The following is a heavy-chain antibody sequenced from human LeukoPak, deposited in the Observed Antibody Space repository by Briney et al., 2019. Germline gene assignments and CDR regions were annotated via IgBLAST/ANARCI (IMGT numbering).Heavy chain of an antibody. CDR3: AATAKRTYSDY. Sequence: SVKVSCKASGGTFSSYAISWVRQAPGQVLEWMGRIIPILGIANYAQKFQGRVTITADKSTSTAYMELSSLRSEDTAVYYCAATAKRTYSDYWGQGTLVTVSS. J-gene: IGHJ4*02. CDR2: IIPILGIA. V-gene: IGHV1-69*04. CDR1: GGTFSSYA. D-gene: IGHD4-11*01.